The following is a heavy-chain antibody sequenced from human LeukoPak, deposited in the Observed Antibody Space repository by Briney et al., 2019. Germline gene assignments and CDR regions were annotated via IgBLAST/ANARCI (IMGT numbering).Heavy chain of an antibody. J-gene: IGHJ4*02. CDR1: GFTFSSYA. V-gene: IGHV3-30-3*01. CDR3: ARDLGLGRGWYGGDY. CDR2: LSNDGINK. D-gene: IGHD6-19*01. Sequence: GGSLRLSCAASGFTFSSYAMHWVRQAPGKGMEWEAILSNDGINKNYADSVKGRFTLSRDKSKYTVYLQMNSLRAEDTAVYYCARDLGLGRGWYGGDYWGQGTLVTVSS.